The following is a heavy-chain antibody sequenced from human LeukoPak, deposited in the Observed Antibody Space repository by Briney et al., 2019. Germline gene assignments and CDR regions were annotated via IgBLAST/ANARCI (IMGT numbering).Heavy chain of an antibody. CDR2: ISGSGGHT. V-gene: IGHV3-23*01. CDR1: GFTFNSYS. D-gene: IGHD4-17*01. CDR3: ARAEGRDGDLVY. J-gene: IGHJ4*02. Sequence: GGSLRLSCAASGFTFNSYSMSWVRQAPGKGLEWVSLISGSGGHTYYADSVKGRFTISRDNSKNTLYLQMNSLRAEDTAVYYCARAEGRDGDLVYWGQGTLVTVSS.